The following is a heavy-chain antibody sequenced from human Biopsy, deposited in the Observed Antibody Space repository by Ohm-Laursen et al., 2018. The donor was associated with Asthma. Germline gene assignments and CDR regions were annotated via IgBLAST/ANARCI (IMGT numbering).Heavy chain of an antibody. Sequence: SQTLSLTCAVYGGSFSAYYWSWIRQPPGKGLEWIAEINHSGSTNYNPSLKSRVTMSVDTSKNQFSLKVTSVTAADTAVYYCARQKLAAAEGPFDLWGQGTMVTVSS. CDR2: INHSGST. CDR3: ARQKLAAAEGPFDL. D-gene: IGHD6-13*01. CDR1: GGSFSAYY. J-gene: IGHJ3*01. V-gene: IGHV4-34*01.